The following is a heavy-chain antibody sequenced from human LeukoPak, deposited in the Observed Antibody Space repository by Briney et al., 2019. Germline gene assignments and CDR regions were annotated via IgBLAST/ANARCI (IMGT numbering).Heavy chain of an antibody. V-gene: IGHV5-51*01. Sequence: LKISXKXSRXTXTGYWIGWVRQMPGKGLEWMGIIYPGDSDTRYSPSFQGQVPISADKSISTAYLQWSSLKASDTAMYYCARIVVTATRSYYYGMDVWGQGTTVTVSS. D-gene: IGHD2-21*02. J-gene: IGHJ6*02. CDR1: RXTXTGYW. CDR2: IYPGDSDT. CDR3: ARIVVTATRSYYYGMDV.